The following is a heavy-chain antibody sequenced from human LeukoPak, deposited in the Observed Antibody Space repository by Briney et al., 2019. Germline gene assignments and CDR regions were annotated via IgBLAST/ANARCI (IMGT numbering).Heavy chain of an antibody. Sequence: SETLSLTCAVYGGSFSGYYWNWIRQPPGKGLEWIGEINHSGSTNYNPSLKSRVTISVDTSKNQFSLKLSSVTAADTAVYYCARGVWAVAKMYNWFDPWGQGTLVTVSS. D-gene: IGHD6-19*01. CDR2: INHSGST. CDR1: GGSFSGYY. J-gene: IGHJ5*02. V-gene: IGHV4-34*01. CDR3: ARGVWAVAKMYNWFDP.